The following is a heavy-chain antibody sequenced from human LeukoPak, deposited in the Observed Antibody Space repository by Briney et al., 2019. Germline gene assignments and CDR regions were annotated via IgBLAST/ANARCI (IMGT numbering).Heavy chain of an antibody. D-gene: IGHD1-1*01. Sequence: PGGSLRLSCAASGFTFGSYTMNWLRQAPGKGLEWVSSISSSSSYIYYTESVKGRFTISRDNAKNSLYLQMNSLRAEDTAVYYCARVVTVAWSERRPGNHYMDVWGKGTTVTVSS. CDR1: GFTFGSYT. CDR2: ISSSSSYI. CDR3: ARVVTVAWSERRPGNHYMDV. J-gene: IGHJ6*03. V-gene: IGHV3-21*01.